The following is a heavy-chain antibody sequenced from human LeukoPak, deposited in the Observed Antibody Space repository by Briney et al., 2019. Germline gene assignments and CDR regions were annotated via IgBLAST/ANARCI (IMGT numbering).Heavy chain of an antibody. Sequence: ASVKVSYKASGYTFTGYYMHWVRQAPGQGLEWMGRINPNSGGTNHAQKFQGRVTMTGDTSIGTAYMELSRLRSDDTAVYYCARDYGSETFDPWGQGTLVTVSS. J-gene: IGHJ5*02. V-gene: IGHV1-2*06. CDR1: GYTFTGYY. D-gene: IGHD3-10*01. CDR2: INPNSGGT. CDR3: ARDYGSETFDP.